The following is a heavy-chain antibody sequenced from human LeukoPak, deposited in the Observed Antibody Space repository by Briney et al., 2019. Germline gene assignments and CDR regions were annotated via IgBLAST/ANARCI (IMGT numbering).Heavy chain of an antibody. CDR1: GGSISSYY. D-gene: IGHD3-22*01. CDR3: ARDTDYDST. CDR2: IYTSGST. J-gene: IGHJ5*02. V-gene: IGHV4-4*08. Sequence: SETLSLTCTVSGGSISSYYWSWIRQPPGKGLEWIGYIYTSGSTNYNPSLKSRVTISVDTSKNQFSLKLSSVTAADTAMYYCARDTDYDSTWGQGTLVTVSS.